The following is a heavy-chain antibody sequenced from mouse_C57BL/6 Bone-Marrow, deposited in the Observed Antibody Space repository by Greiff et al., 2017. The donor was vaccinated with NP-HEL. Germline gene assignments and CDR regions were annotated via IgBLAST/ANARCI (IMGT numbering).Heavy chain of an antibody. J-gene: IGHJ1*03. Sequence: EVKLQESGAELVRPGASVKLSCTASGFNIKDDYMHWVKQRPEQGLEWIGWIDPENGDTEYASKFQGKATITADTSSNTAYLQLSSLTSEDTAVYYCTTGITTVVDWYFDVWGTGTTVTVSS. CDR1: GFNIKDDY. V-gene: IGHV14-4*01. CDR3: TTGITTVVDWYFDV. D-gene: IGHD1-1*01. CDR2: IDPENGDT.